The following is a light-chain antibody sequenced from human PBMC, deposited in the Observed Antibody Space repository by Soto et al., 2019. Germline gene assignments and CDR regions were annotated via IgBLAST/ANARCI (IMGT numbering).Light chain of an antibody. V-gene: IGKV3-20*01. J-gene: IGKJ1*01. CDR3: QQYGSSPTWT. CDR2: GAS. Sequence: EIVMTQSPATLSMSPGERATLSCRASQSVGTNVAWFQQKPGQPPRLLMYGASTWATGIPVRFSGSGSGTDFTLTISRLEPEDFAVYYCQQYGSSPTWTFGQGTRWIS. CDR1: QSVGTN.